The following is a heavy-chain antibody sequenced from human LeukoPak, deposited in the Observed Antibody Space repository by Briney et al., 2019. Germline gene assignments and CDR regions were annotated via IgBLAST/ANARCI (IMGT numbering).Heavy chain of an antibody. Sequence: SVKVSCKASGGTFSSYAISWVRQAPGQGLEWMGGIIPIFGTANYAQKFQGRVTITADESTSEAYMELSSLRSEDTAVYYCARYVVVGGPYYYYGMDVWGKGTTVTVSS. CDR1: GGTFSSYA. V-gene: IGHV1-69*01. CDR3: ARYVVVGGPYYYYGMDV. CDR2: IIPIFGTA. D-gene: IGHD2-2*01. J-gene: IGHJ6*04.